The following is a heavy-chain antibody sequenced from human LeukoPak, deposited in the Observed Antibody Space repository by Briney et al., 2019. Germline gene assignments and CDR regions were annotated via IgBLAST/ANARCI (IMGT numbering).Heavy chain of an antibody. Sequence: PSETLSLTCAVYGGSFSGYYWSWIRQPPGEGLEWIGEINHSGSTNYNPSLKSRVTISVDTSKNQFSLKLSSVTAADTAVYYCARDLGLDYWGQGTLVTVSS. V-gene: IGHV4-34*01. D-gene: IGHD3-16*01. CDR1: GGSFSGYY. J-gene: IGHJ4*02. CDR2: INHSGST. CDR3: ARDLGLDY.